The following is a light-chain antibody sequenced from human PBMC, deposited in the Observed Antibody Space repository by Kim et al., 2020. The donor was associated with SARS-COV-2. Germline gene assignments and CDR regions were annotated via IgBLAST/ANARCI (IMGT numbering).Light chain of an antibody. CDR1: TGAVTSGHY. Sequence: QAVVTQEPSLTVSPGGIVTLTCGSSTGAVTSGHYPYWFQQRPGQAPTTLIYDTNNKHSWTPARFSGSLLGGKAALTLSGAQPEDEAEYYCLLSYSGARVFGGGTKLTVL. J-gene: IGLJ2*01. V-gene: IGLV7-46*01. CDR2: DTN. CDR3: LLSYSGARV.